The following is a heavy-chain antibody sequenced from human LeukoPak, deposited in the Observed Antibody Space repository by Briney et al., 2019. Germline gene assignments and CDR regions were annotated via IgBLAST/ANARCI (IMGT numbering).Heavy chain of an antibody. V-gene: IGHV3-21*01. J-gene: IGHJ4*02. CDR3: ARAGSGWYHFDY. D-gene: IGHD6-19*01. Sequence: GGSPRLSCAAPGFTFSSYSMNWVRQAPGKGLEWVSSISSSNNYIYYADSVKGRFTISRDNAKNSLYLQMNSLRAEDTAVYYCARAGSGWYHFDYWGQGTLVTVSS. CDR2: ISSSNNYI. CDR1: GFTFSSYS.